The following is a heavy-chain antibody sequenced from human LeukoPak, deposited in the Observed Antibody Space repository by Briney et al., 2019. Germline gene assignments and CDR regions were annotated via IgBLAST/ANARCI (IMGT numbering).Heavy chain of an antibody. J-gene: IGHJ3*02. CDR3: SRTLEAGIFDI. V-gene: IGHV3-7*01. D-gene: IGHD6-13*01. CDR2: IKEDETAK. CDR1: GFIFSSYW. Sequence: PGGSLRLSCAAFGFIFSSYWVGWVRQAPGEGLGWVANIKEDETAKYYVDSVRGRFTSSRDNAKNSLYLQMNSLRAEDAAVYYCSRTLEAGIFDIWGQGTLVTVSS.